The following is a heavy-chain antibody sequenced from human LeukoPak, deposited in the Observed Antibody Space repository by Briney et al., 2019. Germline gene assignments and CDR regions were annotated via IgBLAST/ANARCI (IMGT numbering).Heavy chain of an antibody. CDR2: ISAKNGNT. J-gene: IGHJ4*02. CDR3: ARDLGYSSSFNFDY. V-gene: IGHV1-18*01. Sequence: GASVKVSCKASGYTFNTFGMSWVRQAPGQGLEWMGWISAKNGNTNYGQKFRGRVALTTDTSTSTAYMELRSLRSDDTALYYCARDLGYSSSFNFDYWGQGTLVTVSS. D-gene: IGHD5-12*01. CDR1: GYTFNTFG.